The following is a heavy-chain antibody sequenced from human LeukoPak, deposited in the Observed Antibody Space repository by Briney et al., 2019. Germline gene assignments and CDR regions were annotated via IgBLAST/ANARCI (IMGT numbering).Heavy chain of an antibody. CDR1: GASIRSYY. J-gene: IGHJ4*02. Sequence: SETLSLTCTVSGASIRSYYWNWLRQPPGKGLEWIGYINYSVSTNSNPSLKSRATISMDTSKHHFSLKLSSVTAADTAVYFCARDTRSYDSSGYYFFDFWGQGTLVTVSS. V-gene: IGHV4-59*01. CDR2: INYSVST. CDR3: ARDTRSYDSSGYYFFDF. D-gene: IGHD3-22*01.